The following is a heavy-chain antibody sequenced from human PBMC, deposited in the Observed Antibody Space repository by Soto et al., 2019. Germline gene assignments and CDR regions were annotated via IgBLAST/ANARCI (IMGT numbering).Heavy chain of an antibody. Sequence: GSLRLSCAASGFTFSDYYMSWIRQAPGKGLEWVSYISSSSSYTNYADSVKGRFTISRDNAKNSLYLQMNSLRAEDTAVYYCARDGYDFWSGLGMDVWGQGTTVTVSS. V-gene: IGHV3-11*06. CDR2: ISSSSSYT. D-gene: IGHD3-3*01. CDR3: ARDGYDFWSGLGMDV. J-gene: IGHJ6*02. CDR1: GFTFSDYY.